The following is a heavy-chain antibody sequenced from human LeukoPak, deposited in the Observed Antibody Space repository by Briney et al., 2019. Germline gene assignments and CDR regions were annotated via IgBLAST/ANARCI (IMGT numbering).Heavy chain of an antibody. V-gene: IGHV1-2*02. D-gene: IGHD6-19*01. CDR3: ARELTVVAGTLGGY. J-gene: IGHJ4*02. CDR1: GYTFTGYY. Sequence: GASVKVSCKASGYTFTGYYMHWVRQAPGQGLEWMGWINPNSGGTNYAQKFQGRVTMTRDTSISTAYMELSRLRSDDTAVYYCARELTVVAGTLGGYWGQGTLVTVSS. CDR2: INPNSGGT.